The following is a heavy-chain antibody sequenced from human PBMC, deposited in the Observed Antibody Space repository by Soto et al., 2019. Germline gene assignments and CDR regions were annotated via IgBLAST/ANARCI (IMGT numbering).Heavy chain of an antibody. Sequence: PGGSLRLSCAASGFTFGSYAMHWVRQAPGKGLEYVSAITSNGGSTYYANSVKGRFTISRDNSKNTLYLQMGSLRAEDMAVYYGARALVGGFYDYGGQGTLVTVSS. J-gene: IGHJ4*02. CDR3: ARALVGGFYDY. CDR2: ITSNGGST. V-gene: IGHV3-64*01. D-gene: IGHD3-22*01. CDR1: GFTFGSYA.